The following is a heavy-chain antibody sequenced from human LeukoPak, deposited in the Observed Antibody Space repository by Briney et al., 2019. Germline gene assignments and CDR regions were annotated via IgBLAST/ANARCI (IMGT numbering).Heavy chain of an antibody. Sequence: ASVKVSCKASRYTFTGYYMHWVRQAPGQGLEWMGWINPNSGGTNYAQKFQGWVTMTRDTSISTAYMELSRLRSDDTAVYYCARGITGTTFPDYWGQGTLVTVSS. D-gene: IGHD1-20*01. CDR3: ARGITGTTFPDY. CDR1: RYTFTGYY. CDR2: INPNSGGT. J-gene: IGHJ4*02. V-gene: IGHV1-2*04.